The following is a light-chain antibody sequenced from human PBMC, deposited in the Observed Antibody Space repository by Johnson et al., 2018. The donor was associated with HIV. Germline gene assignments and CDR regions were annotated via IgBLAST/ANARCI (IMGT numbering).Light chain of an antibody. V-gene: IGLV1-51*01. CDR2: DNN. CDR1: SSNIGINY. CDR3: ETWDSRLSAL. J-gene: IGLJ1*01. Sequence: QSVLTQPPSVSAAPGQKVTISCSGSSSNIGINYVSWYQQLPGTAPKLLIYDNNKRPSGIPDRFSVSKSGTSATLGITGLQTGDEANYYCETWDSRLSALFETGTKVTVL.